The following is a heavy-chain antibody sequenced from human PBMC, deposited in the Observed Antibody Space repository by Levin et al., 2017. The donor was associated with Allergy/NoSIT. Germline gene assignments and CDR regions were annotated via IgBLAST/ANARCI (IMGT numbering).Heavy chain of an antibody. J-gene: IGHJ6*02. Sequence: AGGSLRLSCAASGFTFSSYGMHWVRQAPGKGLEWVAVISYDGSNKYYADSVKGRFTISRDNSKNTLYLQMNSLRADDTAVYYCAKGDSSSWYGVDVWGQGTTVTVSS. CDR1: GFTFSSYG. CDR3: AKGDSSSWYGVDV. D-gene: IGHD6-13*01. V-gene: IGHV3-30*18. CDR2: ISYDGSNK.